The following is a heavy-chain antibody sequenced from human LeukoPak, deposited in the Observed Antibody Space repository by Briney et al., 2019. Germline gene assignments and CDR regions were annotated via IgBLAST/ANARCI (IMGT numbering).Heavy chain of an antibody. J-gene: IGHJ4*02. CDR3: ARGPDYYDSSGYPPNFDY. CDR2: INHSGST. D-gene: IGHD3-22*01. V-gene: IGHV4-34*01. CDR1: GGSFSDYY. Sequence: SETLSLTCAVYGGSFSDYYWTWIRQPPGKGLEWIGEINHSGSTNYNPSLKSRVTISVDTSKKQFSLKLSSVTAADTAVYYCARGPDYYDSSGYPPNFDYWGQGTLVTVSS.